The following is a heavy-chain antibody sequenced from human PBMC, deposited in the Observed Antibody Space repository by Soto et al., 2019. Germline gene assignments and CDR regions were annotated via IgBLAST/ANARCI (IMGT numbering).Heavy chain of an antibody. V-gene: IGHV1-69*13. CDR3: ASDFVVTKYYYYGMDV. CDR1: GGTFSSYA. Sequence: SVKVSCKASGGTFSSYAISWVRQAPGQGLEWMGGIIPIFGTANYAQKFQGRVTITADESTSTAYMELSSLRSEDAAVYYCASDFVVTKYYYYGMDVWGQGTTVTVSS. D-gene: IGHD2-2*01. CDR2: IIPIFGTA. J-gene: IGHJ6*02.